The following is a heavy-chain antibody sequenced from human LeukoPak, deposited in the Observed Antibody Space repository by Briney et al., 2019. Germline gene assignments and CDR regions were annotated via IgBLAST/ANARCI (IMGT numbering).Heavy chain of an antibody. CDR1: GFTFSGSA. Sequence: PGGSLRLSCAASGFTFSGSAVHWVRQASGKGLEWVGRIRSKANSYATAYAASVKGRFTISRDDSKNTAYLQMNSLKTEDTAVYYCTRQRRAYSYGYDYWGQGTLVTVSS. CDR3: TRQRRAYSYGYDY. V-gene: IGHV3-73*01. D-gene: IGHD5-18*01. CDR2: IRSKANSYAT. J-gene: IGHJ4*02.